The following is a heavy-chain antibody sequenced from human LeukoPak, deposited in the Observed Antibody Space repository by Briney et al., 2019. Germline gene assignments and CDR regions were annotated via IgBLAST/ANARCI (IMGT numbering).Heavy chain of an antibody. Sequence: PSQTLSLTCTVSGGSVSSSTYYWGWIRRPPGKGLEWIGNIYYSGSSYYNPSLTSRVTMSVDTSNNQFSLKMHSVTAADTAVYYCARLSKGRFFDYIFDYWGQGTLVTVSS. D-gene: IGHD3-9*01. V-gene: IGHV4-39*01. CDR3: ARLSKGRFFDYIFDY. CDR1: GGSVSSSTYY. CDR2: IYYSGSS. J-gene: IGHJ4*02.